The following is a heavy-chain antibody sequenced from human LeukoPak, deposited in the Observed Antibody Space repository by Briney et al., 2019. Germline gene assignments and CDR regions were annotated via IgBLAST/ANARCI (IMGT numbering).Heavy chain of an antibody. J-gene: IGHJ4*02. Sequence: ASVKVSCKASGYSFASYGISWVRQGPGQGLGWMGWISTYNGNTNYAQKLQGRVTMTTYTSTSTAYMELRSLRSDDTAVYYCAREYCSRTSCYSPDYWGQGTLVTVSS. CDR3: AREYCSRTSCYSPDY. V-gene: IGHV1-18*01. CDR1: GYSFASYG. D-gene: IGHD2-2*01. CDR2: ISTYNGNT.